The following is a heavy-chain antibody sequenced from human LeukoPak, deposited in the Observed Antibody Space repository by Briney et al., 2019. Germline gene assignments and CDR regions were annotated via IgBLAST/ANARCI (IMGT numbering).Heavy chain of an antibody. D-gene: IGHD6-19*01. CDR3: ASRYSSGWYQVDFDY. J-gene: IGHJ4*02. CDR1: GFTFSSHE. Sequence: GGSLRLSCAASGFTFSSHEMNWVRQAPGKGLEWVSYISSSGSTIYYADSVKGRFTISRDNAKNSLYLQMNSLRAEGTAVYYCASRYSSGWYQVDFDYWGQGTLVTVSS. CDR2: ISSSGSTI. V-gene: IGHV3-48*03.